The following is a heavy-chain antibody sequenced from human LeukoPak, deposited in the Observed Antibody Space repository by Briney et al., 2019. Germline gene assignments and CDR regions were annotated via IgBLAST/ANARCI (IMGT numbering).Heavy chain of an antibody. CDR1: GFSFSDYH. CDR2: ISTSGTTI. J-gene: IGHJ4*02. V-gene: IGHV3-11*01. D-gene: IGHD3-22*01. CDR3: ARTYDSLGYFPDY. Sequence: KTGGSLRLSCAASGFSFSDYHMSWIRQAPGKGLEWISFISTSGTTIYYADSVKGRFTISRDNAKKSLYLHMNSLRAEDTAVFYCARTYDSLGYFPDYWGQGTLVAVSS.